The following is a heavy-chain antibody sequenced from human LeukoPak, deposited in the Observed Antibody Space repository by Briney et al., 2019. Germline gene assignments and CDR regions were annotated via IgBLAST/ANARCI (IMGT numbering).Heavy chain of an antibody. V-gene: IGHV1-2*02. CDR2: INLSSGGT. J-gene: IGHJ3*02. D-gene: IGHD2-15*01. CDR1: GFPFTAFY. Sequence: ASVKVSCKASGFPFTAFYMHWVRQAPGQGLEWMAWINLSSGGTNYAQKFRDRVTMTRDSSISTAYMELTSLRSDDTAIYYCVTSTGYFNTWGAFDIWGQGTMVTVSS. CDR3: VTSTGYFNTWGAFDI.